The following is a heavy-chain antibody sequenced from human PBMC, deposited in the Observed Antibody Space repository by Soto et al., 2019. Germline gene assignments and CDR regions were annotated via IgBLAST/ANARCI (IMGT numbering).Heavy chain of an antibody. J-gene: IGHJ6*02. CDR1: GFDASVNY. CDR3: VRENYYYGMDV. Sequence: GGSLRLSCAASGFDASVNYMTWVRQAPVKGLEWVSAINSGGNTFHADSVKGRFTISRDNSKNTLYLQMNSLRVEDTAMYYCVRENYYYGMDVWGQGTAVTVSS. CDR2: INSGGNT. V-gene: IGHV3-66*01.